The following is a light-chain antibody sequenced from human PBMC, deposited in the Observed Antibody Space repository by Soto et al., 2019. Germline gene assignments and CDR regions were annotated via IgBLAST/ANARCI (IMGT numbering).Light chain of an antibody. V-gene: IGKV1-5*01. CDR1: QSISTW. J-gene: IGKJ1*01. CDR2: DAS. CDR3: QQYKSYSRT. Sequence: DIQMTQSPSTLSASVGDRATITCRASQSISTWLAWYQQKPGKAPKLLIYDASSLESGVPSRISGSGSGTEFTLTISSLQPDDFASYYCQQYKSYSRTFGQGTKVDIK.